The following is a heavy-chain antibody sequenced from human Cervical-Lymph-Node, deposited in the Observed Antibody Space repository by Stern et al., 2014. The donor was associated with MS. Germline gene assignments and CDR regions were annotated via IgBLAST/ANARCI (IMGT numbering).Heavy chain of an antibody. J-gene: IGHJ4*02. D-gene: IGHD3-22*01. CDR2: ISSSSSTI. CDR1: GFTFSSYS. Sequence: VQLEESGGGLVQPGGSLRLSCAASGFTFSSYSMNWVRQAPGKGLEWISYISSSSSTIYYADSVKGRFTISRDNAKNSLYLQMNSLRAEDTAVYYCARGGPGGYHQPRFDYWGQGTLVTVSS. V-gene: IGHV3-48*01. CDR3: ARGGPGGYHQPRFDY.